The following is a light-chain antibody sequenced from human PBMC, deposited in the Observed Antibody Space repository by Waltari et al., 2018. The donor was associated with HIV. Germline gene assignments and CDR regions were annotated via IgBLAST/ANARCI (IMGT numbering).Light chain of an antibody. Sequence: SYELTQPPSVSVSPGQTASIPCSGDQLGDKYACWYQQKPGQSPVLVIYQDTKRPSGIPERFSGSNSGNTATLTISGTQAMDEADYYCQAWDSSTGMVFGGGTKLTVL. V-gene: IGLV3-1*01. CDR2: QDT. J-gene: IGLJ2*01. CDR1: QLGDKY. CDR3: QAWDSSTGMV.